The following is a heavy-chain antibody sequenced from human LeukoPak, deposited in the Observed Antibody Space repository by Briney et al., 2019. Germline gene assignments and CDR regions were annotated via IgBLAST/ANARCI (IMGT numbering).Heavy chain of an antibody. D-gene: IGHD6-6*01. CDR1: GGSFSGYY. CDR2: INHSGST. CDR3: ARDGPYSSSGHFDY. Sequence: SETLSLTCAAYGGSFSGYYWSWIRQPPGKGLEWIGEINHSGSTNYNPSLKSRVTISVDTSKNQFSLKLSSVTAADTAVYYCARDGPYSSSGHFDYWGQGTLVTVSP. J-gene: IGHJ4*02. V-gene: IGHV4-34*01.